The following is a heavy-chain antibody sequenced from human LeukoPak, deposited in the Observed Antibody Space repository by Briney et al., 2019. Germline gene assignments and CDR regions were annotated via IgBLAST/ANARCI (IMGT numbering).Heavy chain of an antibody. CDR1: GFTFSSYW. V-gene: IGHV3-74*01. CDR3: ARDPLYYYDSSGYYADY. Sequence: GGSLRLSCAASGFTFSSYWMHWVRQAPGKGLVWVSRINSDESSTRYADSVKGRFTISRDNAKNTLYLQMNGLRAEDTAVYYCARDPLYYYDSSGYYADYWGQGTLVTVSS. D-gene: IGHD3-22*01. J-gene: IGHJ4*02. CDR2: INSDESST.